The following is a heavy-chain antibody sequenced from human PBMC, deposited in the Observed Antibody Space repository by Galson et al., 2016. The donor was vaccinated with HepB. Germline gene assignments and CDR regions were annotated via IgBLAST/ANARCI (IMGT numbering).Heavy chain of an antibody. V-gene: IGHV1-46*01. Sequence: VKVSCKASGYTFTSYYMHWVRQAPGQGLEWMGIINPSGGSTSYAQNFQGRVTMTRDTSTSTVYMELSSLRSEDSAMYYCAREGATSIGGFGYWGRGTLVTVSS. CDR3: AREGATSIGGFGY. CDR2: INPSGGST. D-gene: IGHD1-26*01. CDR1: GYTFTSYY. J-gene: IGHJ4*02.